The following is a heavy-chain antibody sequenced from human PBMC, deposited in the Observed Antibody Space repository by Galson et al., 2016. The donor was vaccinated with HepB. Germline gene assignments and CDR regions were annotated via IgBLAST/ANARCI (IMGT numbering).Heavy chain of an antibody. D-gene: IGHD6-13*01. V-gene: IGHV3-48*02. CDR3: ARDGGQQLVRWERLRKVYYYYPMDV. CDR1: GFSISSYS. J-gene: IGHJ6*02. Sequence: SLRLSCAASGFSISSYSFNWVRQAPGKGLEWVSHMGSGGSTISYADSVKGRFTISRDNAKHSLYLQMHSLRDEDTAVYYCARDGGQQLVRWERLRKVYYYYPMDVWGQGTTVTVSS. CDR2: MGSGGSTI.